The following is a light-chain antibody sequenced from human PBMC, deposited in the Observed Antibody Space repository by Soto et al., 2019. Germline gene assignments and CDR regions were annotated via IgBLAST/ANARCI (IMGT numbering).Light chain of an antibody. CDR2: EDD. CDR1: SGSIASNY. J-gene: IGLJ2*01. Sequence: NFMLTQPHSVSESPGKTVTISCTRTSGSIASNYVQWYQQRPGSAPTTLIYEDDQRPSGVPDRFSGSIDRSSNSASLTISGVKTEEEADYYCQSYDSSNPVVFGGGTQLTVL. V-gene: IGLV6-57*03. CDR3: QSYDSSNPVV.